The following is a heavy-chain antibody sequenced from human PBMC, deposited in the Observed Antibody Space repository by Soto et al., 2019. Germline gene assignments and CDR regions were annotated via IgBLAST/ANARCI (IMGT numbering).Heavy chain of an antibody. CDR3: ATEGGSYQRNWFDP. CDR1: GYTLTELS. J-gene: IGHJ5*02. D-gene: IGHD1-26*01. Sequence: AXVKVSCKVSGYTLTELSMHWVRQAPGKGLEWMGGFDPEDGETIYAQKFQGRVTMTEDTSTDTAYMELSSLRSEDTAVYYCATEGGSYQRNWFDPWGQGTLVTVSS. V-gene: IGHV1-24*01. CDR2: FDPEDGET.